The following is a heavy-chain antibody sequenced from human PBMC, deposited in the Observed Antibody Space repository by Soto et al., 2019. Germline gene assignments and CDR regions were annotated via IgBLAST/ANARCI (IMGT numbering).Heavy chain of an antibody. CDR3: ARNGKGPAGYYYGLDV. V-gene: IGHV4-39*01. Sequence: PSETLSLTCTVSGGSINSGTYYWGWIRQPPGKGLEWIGIIYYSGDTYYNPSLRSRVTISVDRSKSQFSLRLSSVTAADTAVYYCARNGKGPAGYYYGLDVWGLGTTVTVSS. D-gene: IGHD2-15*01. CDR2: IYYSGDT. CDR1: GGSINSGTYY. J-gene: IGHJ6*02.